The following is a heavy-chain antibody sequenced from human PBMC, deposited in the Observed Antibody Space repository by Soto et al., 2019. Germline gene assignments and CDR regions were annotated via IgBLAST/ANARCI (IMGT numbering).Heavy chain of an antibody. Sequence: PVGSLRLSCAASGFTFSTYAMNWVRLAPGKGLEFISVISNSGHSTFYADSVKGRFTISRDNSKNTLYLQMNNLRADDTAAYYCAKGGPTFLNWFGPWGQGALVTVSS. V-gene: IGHV3-23*01. CDR2: ISNSGHST. J-gene: IGHJ5*02. CDR3: AKGGPTFLNWFGP. CDR1: GFTFSTYA. D-gene: IGHD5-12*01.